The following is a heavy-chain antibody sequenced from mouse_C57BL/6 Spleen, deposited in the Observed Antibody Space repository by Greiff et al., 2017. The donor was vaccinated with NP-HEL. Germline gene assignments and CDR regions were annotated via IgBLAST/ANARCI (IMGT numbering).Heavy chain of an antibody. Sequence: VHVKQSGAELVKPGASVKLSCTASGFNIKDYYMHWVKQRTEQGLEWIGRIDPEDGETKYAPKFQGKATITADTSSNTAYLQLSSLTSEDTAVYYCARITTVVAEDYFDYWGQGTTLTVSS. D-gene: IGHD1-1*01. V-gene: IGHV14-2*01. J-gene: IGHJ2*01. CDR3: ARITTVVAEDYFDY. CDR2: IDPEDGET. CDR1: GFNIKDYY.